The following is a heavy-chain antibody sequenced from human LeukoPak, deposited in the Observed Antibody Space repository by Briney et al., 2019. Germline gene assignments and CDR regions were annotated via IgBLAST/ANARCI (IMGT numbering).Heavy chain of an antibody. CDR2: IYPGDSDT. CDR3: ARQGWELLKGGAFDI. J-gene: IGHJ3*02. V-gene: IGHV5-51*01. CDR1: GYSFTSYW. D-gene: IGHD1-26*01. Sequence: GESLKISCKGSGYSFTSYWIGWVRQMPGKGLKWMGIIYPGDSDTRYSPSFQGQVTISADKSISTAYLQWSSLKASDTAMYYCARQGWELLKGGAFDIWGQGTMVTVSS.